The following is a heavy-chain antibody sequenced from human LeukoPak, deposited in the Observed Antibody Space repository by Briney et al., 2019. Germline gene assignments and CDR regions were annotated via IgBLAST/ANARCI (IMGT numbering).Heavy chain of an antibody. V-gene: IGHV3-13*05. J-gene: IGHJ6*03. CDR3: ERGPRRGTYYYMAV. CDR2: IVTASDP. Sequence: GGSLRLSCAAPVFTFSSFDRPWVRQPTGQGLEWVSTIVTASDPYYPGSVQGRVTHPRNNANKPFDLQMNSLSGEAPAVHYWERGPRRGTYYYMAVWGKGTPVTVSS. D-gene: IGHD1/OR15-1a*01. CDR1: VFTFSSFD.